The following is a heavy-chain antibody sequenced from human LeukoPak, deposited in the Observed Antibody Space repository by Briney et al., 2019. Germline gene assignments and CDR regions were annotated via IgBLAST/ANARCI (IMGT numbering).Heavy chain of an antibody. CDR2: INHSGST. D-gene: IGHD6-13*01. CDR1: GGSFSGYY. V-gene: IGHV4-34*01. Sequence: SETLSLTCAVYGGSFSGYYWSWIRQPPGKGLEWIGEINHSGSTNYNPSLKSRVTISVDTSKNQFSLKLSSVTAADTAVYYCARYGRQQLVQSWGDWFDPWGQGTLVTVSS. J-gene: IGHJ5*02. CDR3: ARYGRQQLVQSWGDWFDP.